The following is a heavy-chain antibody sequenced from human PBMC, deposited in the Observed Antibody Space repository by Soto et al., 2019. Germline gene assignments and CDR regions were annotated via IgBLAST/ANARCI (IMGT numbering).Heavy chain of an antibody. CDR3: AKEGYADRGFDY. CDR2: ISWDGGST. Sequence: SLRLSCAASGFTFDDYTMHWVRQAPGKGLEWVSLISWDGGSTYYADSVKGRFTIPRDNSKNSLYLQMNSLRTEDTALYYCAKEGYADRGFDYWGQGTLVTVSS. J-gene: IGHJ4*02. D-gene: IGHD5-12*01. CDR1: GFTFDDYT. V-gene: IGHV3-43*01.